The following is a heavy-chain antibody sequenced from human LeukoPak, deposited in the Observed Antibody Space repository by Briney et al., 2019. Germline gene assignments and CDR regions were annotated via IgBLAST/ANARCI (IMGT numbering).Heavy chain of an antibody. J-gene: IGHJ5*02. CDR2: INHSGST. Sequence: RSSETLSLTCAVYGGSFSGYYWSWIRQPPGKGLEWIGEINHSGSTNYNTSLKSRVTISVDTSKNQFSLKLSSVTAADTAVYYCARHVRKRGIAVAGTPGWFDPWGQGPLVTVPS. CDR3: ARHVRKRGIAVAGTPGWFDP. CDR1: GGSFSGYY. V-gene: IGHV4-34*01. D-gene: IGHD6-19*01.